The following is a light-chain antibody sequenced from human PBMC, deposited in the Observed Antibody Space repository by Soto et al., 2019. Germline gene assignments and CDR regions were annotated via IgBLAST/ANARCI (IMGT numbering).Light chain of an antibody. CDR3: QQSYSTPRT. J-gene: IGKJ1*01. CDR1: QSISSY. V-gene: IGKV1-39*01. Sequence: DIQMTQSPSSLSASVGDIVTITFRASQSISSYLNWYQQKPGKAPKLLIYAASSLQSGVPSRFSGSVSGTDFTLTISSLQPEDFATYYCQQSYSTPRTFGQGTKVDIK. CDR2: AAS.